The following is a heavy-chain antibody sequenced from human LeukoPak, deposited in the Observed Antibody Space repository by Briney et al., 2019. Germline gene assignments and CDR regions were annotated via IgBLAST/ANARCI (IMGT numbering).Heavy chain of an antibody. V-gene: IGHV3-7*03. CDR3: AKVPDSSGYYSSFWEY. D-gene: IGHD3-22*01. CDR2: IKYDGSEK. J-gene: IGHJ4*02. CDR1: GFTFDSSW. Sequence: GGSLGLSCAASGFTFDSSWMTWVRQAPGKGLEWVANIKYDGSEKYYVDSVKGRFTISRDNSKNTLYLEMNSLRDDDTGVYFCAKVPDSSGYYSSFWEYWGQGTLVTVSS.